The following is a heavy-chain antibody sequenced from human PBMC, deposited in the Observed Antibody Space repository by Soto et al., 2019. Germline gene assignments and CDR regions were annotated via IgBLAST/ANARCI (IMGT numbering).Heavy chain of an antibody. D-gene: IGHD1-26*01. CDR2: ISGSGDTT. V-gene: IGHV3-23*01. Sequence: GGSMRLSYAASGVTISTYAMSWVRQAPGKGLEWVSAISGSGDTTYYANSVKGRFTISRDNSKNTLYLQMNSLRAEDTAVYYCAKGSYRPNDYRGQGTLVTVSS. J-gene: IGHJ4*02. CDR3: AKGSYRPNDY. CDR1: GVTISTYA.